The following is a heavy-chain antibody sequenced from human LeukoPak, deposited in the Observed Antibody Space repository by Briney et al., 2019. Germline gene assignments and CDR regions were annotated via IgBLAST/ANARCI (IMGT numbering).Heavy chain of an antibody. Sequence: PSEALSLTCTVSGGSISSSSYYWGWIRQPPGKGLEWLGSIYYSGSNYYNPSRKSRVTISVDTSKNQFSLKLSSVTAADTAVYYCARGLSHTAKNNGWFDPWGQGTLVTVSS. V-gene: IGHV4-39*01. D-gene: IGHD1-14*01. CDR3: ARGLSHTAKNNGWFDP. CDR2: IYYSGSN. J-gene: IGHJ5*02. CDR1: GGSISSSSYY.